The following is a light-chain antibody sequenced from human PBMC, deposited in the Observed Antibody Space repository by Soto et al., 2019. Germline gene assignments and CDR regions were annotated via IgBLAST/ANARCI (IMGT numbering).Light chain of an antibody. CDR2: AAS. Sequence: DIQLTQSPSFLSASVGDRVTITCRASQGISSYLAWYQQKPGKAPKLLIYAASTLQSGVPSRFSGSGSGTEFTLTISSLQPEDFATYYCQQLNSYPPTFGGGTKADI. CDR3: QQLNSYPPT. J-gene: IGKJ4*01. CDR1: QGISSY. V-gene: IGKV1-9*01.